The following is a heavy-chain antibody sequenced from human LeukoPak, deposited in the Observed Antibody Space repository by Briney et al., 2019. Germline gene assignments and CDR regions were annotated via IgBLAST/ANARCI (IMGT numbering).Heavy chain of an antibody. D-gene: IGHD1/OR15-1a*01. V-gene: IGHV3-33*01. CDR1: GFTFRNYG. CDR2: TWYDGSNK. CDR3: ARVEHRGHWYFDD. J-gene: IGHJ4*02. Sequence: GGSLRLSCAASGFTFRNYGIHWVRQAPGKGLEWVTGTWYDGSNKYYTDSVKGRFTISRDNSKSTFHLQMNSLRAEDTAVYYCARVEHRGHWYFDDWGQGTLVTVSS.